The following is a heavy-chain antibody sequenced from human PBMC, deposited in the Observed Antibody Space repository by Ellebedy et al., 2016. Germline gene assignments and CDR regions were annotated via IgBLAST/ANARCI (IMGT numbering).Heavy chain of an antibody. J-gene: IGHJ4*02. Sequence: SETLSLXXTVSGGSISSSSYYWGWIRQPPGKGLEWIGSIYYSGSTYYNPSLKSRVTISVDKSKNQFSLKLSSVTAADTAVYYCATLGVAYWGQGTLVTVSS. V-gene: IGHV4-39*07. CDR1: GGSISSSSYY. D-gene: IGHD5-12*01. CDR3: ATLGVAY. CDR2: IYYSGST.